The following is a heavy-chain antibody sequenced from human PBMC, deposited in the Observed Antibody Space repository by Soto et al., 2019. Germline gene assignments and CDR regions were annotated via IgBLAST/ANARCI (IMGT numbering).Heavy chain of an antibody. CDR2: IYYSGST. CDR3: ARDSPYGDYVDY. D-gene: IGHD4-17*01. J-gene: IGHJ4*02. Sequence: PSETLSLTCTVSGGSISSYYWSWIRQPPGKGLEWIGYIYYSGSTNYNPSLKSRVTISVDTSKNRFSLKLSSVTAADTAVYYCARDSPYGDYVDYWGQGTLVTVSS. V-gene: IGHV4-59*01. CDR1: GGSISSYY.